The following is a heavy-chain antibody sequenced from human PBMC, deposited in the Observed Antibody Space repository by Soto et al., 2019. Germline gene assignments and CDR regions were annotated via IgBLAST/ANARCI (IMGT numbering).Heavy chain of an antibody. CDR1: GFTFSSYS. D-gene: IGHD3-22*01. J-gene: IGHJ1*01. V-gene: IGHV3-30-3*01. CDR2: MSYDGSTK. Sequence: QVQLVESGGDVVQPGRSLRLSCSASGFTFSSYSVHWVRQAPGKGLEWLAFMSYDGSTKYYADSVKGRFTVSRDNSKNTLYPQRDSLRTGDTAVYSCARDAYDDPPGYFQHWGQGTLLTVSS. CDR3: ARDAYDDPPGYFQH.